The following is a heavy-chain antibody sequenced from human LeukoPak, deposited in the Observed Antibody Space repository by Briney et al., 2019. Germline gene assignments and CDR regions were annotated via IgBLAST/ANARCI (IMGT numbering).Heavy chain of an antibody. Sequence: GGSLRLSCAASGFTFSSYGMHWVRQAPGKGLEWVAVIWYDGSNKYYADSVKGRFPISRDNSKNTLYLQMNSLRAEDTAVYYCARAGLPPHYSNYFDYWGQGTLVTVSS. CDR2: IWYDGSNK. V-gene: IGHV3-33*01. CDR3: ARAGLPPHYSNYFDY. CDR1: GFTFSSYG. J-gene: IGHJ4*02. D-gene: IGHD4-11*01.